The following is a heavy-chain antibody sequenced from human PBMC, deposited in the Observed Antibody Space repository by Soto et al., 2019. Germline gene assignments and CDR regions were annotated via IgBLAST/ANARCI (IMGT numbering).Heavy chain of an antibody. CDR1: GGSFSGYY. J-gene: IGHJ4*02. D-gene: IGHD1-26*01. Sequence: QVQLQQWGAGLLKPSETLSLTCAVYGGSFSGYYWSWIRQPPGKGLEWIGEINHSGSTNYNPSLKCRVTISVDTSKNQFSLKVSSVTAADTAVYYCTRGRWELRFDYWGQGTPVTVSS. V-gene: IGHV4-34*01. CDR2: INHSGST. CDR3: TRGRWELRFDY.